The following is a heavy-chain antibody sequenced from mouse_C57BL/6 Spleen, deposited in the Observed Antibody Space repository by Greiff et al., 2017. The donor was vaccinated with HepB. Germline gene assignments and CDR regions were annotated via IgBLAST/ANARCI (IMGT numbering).Heavy chain of an antibody. CDR3: ARRITTVVALYYYAMDY. D-gene: IGHD1-1*01. V-gene: IGHV5-17*01. J-gene: IGHJ4*01. CDR2: ISSGSSTI. CDR1: GFTFSDYG. Sequence: EVKLMESGGGLVKPGGSLKLSCAASGFTFSDYGMHWVRQAPEKGLEWVAYISSGSSTIYYADTVKGRFTISRDNAKNTLFLQMTSLRSEDTAMYYCARRITTVVALYYYAMDYWGQGTSVTVSS.